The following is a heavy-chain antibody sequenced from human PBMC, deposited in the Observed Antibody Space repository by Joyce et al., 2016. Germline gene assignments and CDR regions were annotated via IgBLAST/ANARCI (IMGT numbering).Heavy chain of an antibody. CDR2: TRNKANSYTT. D-gene: IGHD3-16*01. CDR3: AREDLYYYYGMDV. J-gene: IGHJ6*02. CDR1: GFTFSDHY. Sequence: EVQLVESGGGLVQPGGSLRLSCAASGFTFSDHYMDWVRQAPGKGLEWVGRTRNKANSYTTEYAASVKGRFTSSRDDSKNSLYLQVNSLKTEDTAVYYCAREDLYYYYGMDVWGQGTTVTVSS. V-gene: IGHV3-72*01.